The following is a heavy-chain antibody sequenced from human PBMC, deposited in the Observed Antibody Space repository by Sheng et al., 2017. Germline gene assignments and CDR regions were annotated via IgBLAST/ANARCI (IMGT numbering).Heavy chain of an antibody. Sequence: QVQLVESGGGVVQPGRSLRLSCAASGFTFSSYGMHWVRQAPGKGLEWVAVISYDGSNKYYADSVKGRFTISRDNSKNTLYLQMNSLRAEDTAVYYCAKGGITIFGVVRGLCYFDLWGRGTLVTVSS. D-gene: IGHD3-3*01. V-gene: IGHV3-30*18. CDR1: GFTFSSYG. CDR2: ISYDGSNK. CDR3: AKGGITIFGVVRGLCYFDL. J-gene: IGHJ2*01.